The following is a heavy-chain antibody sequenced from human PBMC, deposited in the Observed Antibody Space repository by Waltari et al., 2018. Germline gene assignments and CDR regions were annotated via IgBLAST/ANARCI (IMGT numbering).Heavy chain of an antibody. D-gene: IGHD3-3*01. CDR2: IKQDGSEK. CDR3: AGGTIFYGMDV. Sequence: EVQLVESGGGLVQPGGSLRLPCAATGFTFSSYWMSWVRQAPGKGLEWVANIKQDGSEKYYVDSAKGRFTISRDNAKNSLYLQMNSLRAEDTAVYYCAGGTIFYGMDVWGQGTTVTVSS. V-gene: IGHV3-7*04. CDR1: GFTFSSYW. J-gene: IGHJ6*02.